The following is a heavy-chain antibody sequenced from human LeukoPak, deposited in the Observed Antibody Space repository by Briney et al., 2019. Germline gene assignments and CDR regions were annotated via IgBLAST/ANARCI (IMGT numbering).Heavy chain of an antibody. CDR1: GFTFSSYA. CDR2: ISYDGNNK. Sequence: GGSLRLSCAASGFTFSSYAMHWVRQAPGKGLEWVAVISYDGNNKYYADSVKGRFTITRDNSKNTLYLQMNSLRAEDTAVYYCARDYYDSSGFFVYYYGMDVWGQGTTVTVSS. V-gene: IGHV3-30-3*01. CDR3: ARDYYDSSGFFVYYYGMDV. J-gene: IGHJ6*02. D-gene: IGHD3-22*01.